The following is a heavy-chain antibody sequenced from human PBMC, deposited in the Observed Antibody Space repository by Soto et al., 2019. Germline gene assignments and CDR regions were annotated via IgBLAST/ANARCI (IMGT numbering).Heavy chain of an antibody. CDR3: ARWWSGSRQGFDP. D-gene: IGHD3-3*01. CDR1: GGSISSGDYY. Sequence: QVQLQESGPGLVKPSQTLSLTCTVSGGSISSGDYYWSWIRQHPGKGLEWIGYIYYSGSTYYNPSLKGRVTISVDTSQNQFSLKLSSVTAADTAVYYCARWWSGSRQGFDPWGQGTLVTVSS. CDR2: IYYSGST. J-gene: IGHJ5*02. V-gene: IGHV4-31*03.